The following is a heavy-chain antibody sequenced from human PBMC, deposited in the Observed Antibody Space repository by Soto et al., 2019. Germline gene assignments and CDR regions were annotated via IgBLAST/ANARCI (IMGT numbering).Heavy chain of an antibody. CDR1: GGSISSSSYY. J-gene: IGHJ6*02. D-gene: IGHD3-10*01. V-gene: IGHV4-39*02. CDR2: IYYSGST. Sequence: SETLSLTCTVSGGSISSSSYYWGWIRQPPGKGLEWIGSIYYSGSTYYNPSLKSRVTTSVDTSKNQFSLKLSSVTAADTAVYYCAREMITVVRGVKTNYYGMDVWGQGTTVTVSS. CDR3: AREMITVVRGVKTNYYGMDV.